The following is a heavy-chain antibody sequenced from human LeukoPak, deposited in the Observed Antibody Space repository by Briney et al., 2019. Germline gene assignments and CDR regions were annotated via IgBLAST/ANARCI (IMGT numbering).Heavy chain of an antibody. J-gene: IGHJ4*02. CDR3: ARPRQVYSNYLNY. Sequence: GGSLRLSCAASGFTFSDYWMTWVRQAPGKGLEWVANIKEDGSEKYYVDSVKGRFTISRDNAKNSLYLQMNSLRAEDTAVYYCARPRQVYSNYLNYWGQGTLVTVSS. V-gene: IGHV3-7*01. D-gene: IGHD4-11*01. CDR1: GFTFSDYW. CDR2: IKEDGSEK.